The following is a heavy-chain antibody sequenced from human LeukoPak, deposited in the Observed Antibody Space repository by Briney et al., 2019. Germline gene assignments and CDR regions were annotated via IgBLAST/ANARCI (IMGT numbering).Heavy chain of an antibody. CDR2: IRSKANSYAT. CDR1: GFTFSGSA. V-gene: IGHV3-73*01. D-gene: IGHD3-3*01. J-gene: IGHJ6*03. CDR3: TSRVSRHYYYYYMDV. Sequence: GGSLRLSCAASGFTFSGSAMHWVRQASGKGLEWVGRIRSKANSYATAYAASVKGRFTISRDDSKNTAYLQMNSLKTEDTAVYYCTSRVSRHYYYYYMDVWGKGTTVTVSS.